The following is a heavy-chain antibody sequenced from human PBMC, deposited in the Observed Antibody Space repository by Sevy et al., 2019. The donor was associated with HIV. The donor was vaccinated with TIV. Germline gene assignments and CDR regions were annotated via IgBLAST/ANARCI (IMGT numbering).Heavy chain of an antibody. CDR2: INSDDTT. CDR3: ARGKSGYGYALNY. CDR1: GFTVNSNY. Sequence: GGSLRLSCAASGFTVNSNYMTWVRQAPGKGLEGVSFINSDDTTYHADSAKDRFTISRVNFKNTLYLHMSSLSTEDTAVYYCARGKSGYGYALNYWGQGTLVTVSS. V-gene: IGHV3-66*01. J-gene: IGHJ4*02. D-gene: IGHD5-18*01.